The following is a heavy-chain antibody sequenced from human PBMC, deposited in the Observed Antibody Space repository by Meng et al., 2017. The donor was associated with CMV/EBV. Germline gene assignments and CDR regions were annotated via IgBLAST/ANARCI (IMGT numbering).Heavy chain of an antibody. Sequence: GGSLRLSCAASGFTFSSYAMSWVRQAPGKGLEWVSVIYSGGSSTYYADSVKGRFTISRDNSKKTLYLQMNSLRGEDMAVYHCARDGDPGAESHDAFDIWGQGTMVTVSS. D-gene: IGHD1-14*01. J-gene: IGHJ3*02. CDR1: GFTFSSYA. CDR2: IYSGGSST. V-gene: IGHV3-23*03. CDR3: ARDGDPGAESHDAFDI.